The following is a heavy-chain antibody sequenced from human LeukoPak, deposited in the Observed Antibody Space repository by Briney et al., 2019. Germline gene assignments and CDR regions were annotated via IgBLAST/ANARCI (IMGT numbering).Heavy chain of an antibody. CDR1: QFTFSTYG. J-gene: IGHJ4*02. V-gene: IGHV3-23*01. D-gene: IGHD2-15*01. Sequence: GGSLRLSCVASQFTFSTYGMSWVRQAPGQGLEWVPAITGSGDSAFYRDSVKSRFTISRDNSDNTVYLLMNNLRAEDTAIYYCAKDLWQSGSSDFWGQGTLVTVSS. CDR3: AKDLWQSGSSDF. CDR2: ITGSGDSA.